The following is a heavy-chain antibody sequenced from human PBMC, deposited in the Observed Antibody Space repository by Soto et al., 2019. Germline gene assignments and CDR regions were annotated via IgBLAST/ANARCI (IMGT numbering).Heavy chain of an antibody. CDR2: ISYDGSNK. D-gene: IGHD2-2*01. V-gene: IGHV3-30*18. CDR1: GFTFSSYG. CDR3: AKSSSVPFDY. J-gene: IGHJ4*02. Sequence: GGSLRLSCAASGFTFSSYGMHWVRQAPGKGLEWVAVISYDGSNKYYADSVKGRFTISRDNSKNTLYLQMNSLRAEDTAVYYCAKSSSVPFDYWGQGTLVTVSS.